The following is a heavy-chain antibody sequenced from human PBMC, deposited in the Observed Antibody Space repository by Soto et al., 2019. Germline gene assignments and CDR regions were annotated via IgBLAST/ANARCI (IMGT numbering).Heavy chain of an antibody. Sequence: QVQLVESGGGVVQPGRSLRLSCAASGFTFSRYAMHWVRQAPGKGLEWVAIIYFDGSNTHYADSVKGRFTISRDNSKNMVYPQLNSRRAEEEAVYYCGRDQDNSRPRAFDIWGQGTRVTVSS. CDR1: GFTFSRYA. CDR3: GRDQDNSRPRAFDI. J-gene: IGHJ3*02. CDR2: IYFDGSNT. V-gene: IGHV3-33*01. D-gene: IGHD2-15*01.